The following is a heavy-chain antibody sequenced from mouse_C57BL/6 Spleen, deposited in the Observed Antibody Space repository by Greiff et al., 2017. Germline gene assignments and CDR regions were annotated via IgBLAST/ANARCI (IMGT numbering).Heavy chain of an antibody. Sequence: EVKLVESVAELVRPGASVKLSCKASGFNIKNTYMHWVKQRPAPGLEWIGRIDPANGNTKYAPKFQGKATITADTSSNTAYLQLSSLTSEDTAIYYCARWATVVAMDYWGQGTTLTVSS. CDR3: ARWATVVAMDY. CDR1: GFNIKNTY. J-gene: IGHJ2*01. CDR2: IDPANGNT. D-gene: IGHD1-1*01. V-gene: IGHV14-3*01.